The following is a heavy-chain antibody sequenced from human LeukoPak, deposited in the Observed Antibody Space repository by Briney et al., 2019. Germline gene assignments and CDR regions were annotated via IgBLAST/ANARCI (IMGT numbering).Heavy chain of an antibody. CDR3: ARCTGVVRGLDY. Sequence: SETLSLTCAVYGGSFSDYYWNWIRQPPGKGPEWIGYIYYTGSANYNPSLKSRVTISGDTSKNQFSLNLTSVTAADTAVYYCARCTGVVRGLDYWGQGTLVTVSS. CDR2: IYYTGSA. V-gene: IGHV4-59*01. D-gene: IGHD2-21*01. CDR1: GGSFSDYY. J-gene: IGHJ4*02.